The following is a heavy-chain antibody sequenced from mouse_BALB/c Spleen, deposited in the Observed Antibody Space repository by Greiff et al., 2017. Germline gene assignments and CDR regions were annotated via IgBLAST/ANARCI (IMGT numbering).Heavy chain of an antibody. Sequence: EVKLQESGPGLVKPSQSLSLTCTVTGYSITSDYAWNWIRQFPGNKLEWMGYISYSGSTSYNPSLKSRISITRDTSKNQFFLQLNSVTTEDTATYYCARGYYGNYVRYFDVWGAGTTVTVSS. CDR2: ISYSGST. J-gene: IGHJ1*01. CDR3: ARGYYGNYVRYFDV. V-gene: IGHV3-2*02. D-gene: IGHD2-1*01. CDR1: GYSITSDYA.